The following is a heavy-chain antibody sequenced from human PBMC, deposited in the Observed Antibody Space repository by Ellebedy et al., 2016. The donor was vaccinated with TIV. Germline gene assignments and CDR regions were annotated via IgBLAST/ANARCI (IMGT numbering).Heavy chain of an antibody. D-gene: IGHD6-13*01. CDR2: INPSGGST. V-gene: IGHV1-46*01. CDR3: ARGLAAAGYYYYGMDV. J-gene: IGHJ6*02. Sequence: AASVKVSCKASGYTFTSYYMHWVRQAPGQGLEWMGIINPSGGSTSYAQKFQGRVTMTRDTSTSTVYMELGSLRSEDTAVYYCARGLAAAGYYYYGMDVWGQGTTVTVSS. CDR1: GYTFTSYY.